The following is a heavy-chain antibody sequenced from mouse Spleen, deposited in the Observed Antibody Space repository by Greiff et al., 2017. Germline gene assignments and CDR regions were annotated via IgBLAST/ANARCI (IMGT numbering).Heavy chain of an antibody. CDR1: GYSFTDDN. Sequence: SGYSFTDDNMNWVKQSNGKSLEWIGVINPNYGTTSYNQKFKGKATLTVDQSSSTAYMQLNSLTSEDSAVYYCARGYGSSYGYFDVWGTGTTVTVSS. J-gene: IGHJ1*03. V-gene: IGHV1-39*01. CDR3: ARGYGSSYGYFDV. D-gene: IGHD1-1*01. CDR2: INPNYGTT.